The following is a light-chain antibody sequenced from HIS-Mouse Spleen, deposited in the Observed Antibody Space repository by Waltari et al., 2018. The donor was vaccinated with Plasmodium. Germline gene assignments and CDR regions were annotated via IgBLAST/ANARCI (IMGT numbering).Light chain of an antibody. V-gene: IGLV3-27*01. CDR1: VLAKKY. Sequence: SYELTQPPSVSVVPGQPAMFTCSGDVLAKKYARWFQQKPGQAPVLVIYKESDLPSGIPERFSGSSSGTTVTLTISGAQVEDEADYYCYSAADNNRVFGGGTKLTVI. CDR3: YSAADNNRV. CDR2: KES. J-gene: IGLJ3*02.